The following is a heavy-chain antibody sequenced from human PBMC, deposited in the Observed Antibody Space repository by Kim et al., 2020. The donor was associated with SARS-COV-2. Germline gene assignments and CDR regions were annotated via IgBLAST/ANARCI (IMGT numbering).Heavy chain of an antibody. V-gene: IGHV5-51*01. Sequence: GESLKISCKGSGYSFTSYWIGWVRQMPGKGLEWMGIIYPGDSDTRYSPSFQGQVTISADKSISTAYLQWSSLKASDTAMYYCARLTWNYAGGYYYYYGMDVWVQGTTVTVSS. D-gene: IGHD1-7*01. CDR2: IYPGDSDT. J-gene: IGHJ6*02. CDR3: ARLTWNYAGGYYYYYGMDV. CDR1: GYSFTSYW.